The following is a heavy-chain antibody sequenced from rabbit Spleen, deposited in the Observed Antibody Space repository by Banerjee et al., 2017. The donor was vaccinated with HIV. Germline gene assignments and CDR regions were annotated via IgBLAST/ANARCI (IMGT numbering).Heavy chain of an antibody. CDR3: ARANAGTDHFDL. CDR2: IDSGSSGFT. J-gene: IGHJ4*01. V-gene: IGHV1S40*01. D-gene: IGHD4-2*01. Sequence: QSLEESGGDLVKPGASLTLTCTASGVSFSSSSYMCWVRQAPGKGLEWIACIDSGSSGFTYFATWAKGRFTCSKTSSTTVTLQMTRLTAADTATYFCARANAGTDHFDLWGPGTLVTVS. CDR1: GVSFSSSSY.